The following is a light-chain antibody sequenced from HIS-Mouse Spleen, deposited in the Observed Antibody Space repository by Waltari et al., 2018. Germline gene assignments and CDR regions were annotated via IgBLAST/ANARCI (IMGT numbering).Light chain of an antibody. Sequence: QAVLTQPSSLSASPGASASLTCTLRSGINVGTYRIYWYQQKPGSPPQYLLSYKSDSDKQQCLGVPSRFSGSKDASANAGILLISGLQSEDEADYYCMIWHSSAWVFGGGTKLTVL. CDR2: YKSDSDK. V-gene: IGLV5-45*02. CDR1: SGINVGTYR. J-gene: IGLJ3*02. CDR3: MIWHSSAWV.